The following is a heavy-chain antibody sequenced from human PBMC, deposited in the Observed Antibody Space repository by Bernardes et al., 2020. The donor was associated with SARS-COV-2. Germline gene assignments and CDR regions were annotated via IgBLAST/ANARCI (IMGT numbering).Heavy chain of an antibody. V-gene: IGHV1-18*01. CDR1: GYTFTSYG. D-gene: IGHD5-18*01. CDR3: ATVVGYSYGGGWFDP. Sequence: ASVKVSCMASGYTFTSYGISWVRQAPGQGLEWMGWISAYNGDTNYAQNFQGRVTMTTDTSTSTAYMELRSLRSDDTAVYYCATVVGYSYGGGWFDPWGQGTLVTVSS. J-gene: IGHJ5*02. CDR2: ISAYNGDT.